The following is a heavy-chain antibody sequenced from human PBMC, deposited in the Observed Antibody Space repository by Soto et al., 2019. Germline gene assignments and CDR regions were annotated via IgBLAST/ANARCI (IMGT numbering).Heavy chain of an antibody. D-gene: IGHD1-26*01. CDR1: GFTFSSYG. Sequence: QVQLVESGGGVVQPGRSLRLSCAASGFTFSSYGMHWVRQAPGKGLERVAVICYDGSNKYYADSVKGRFTISRDNSKNTLYLQMNSLRAEDTAVYYCARPDVGYWGQGTLVTVSS. J-gene: IGHJ4*02. CDR3: ARPDVGY. V-gene: IGHV3-33*01. CDR2: ICYDGSNK.